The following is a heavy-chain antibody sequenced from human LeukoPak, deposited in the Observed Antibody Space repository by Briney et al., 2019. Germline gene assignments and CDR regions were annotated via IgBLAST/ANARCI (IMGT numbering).Heavy chain of an antibody. CDR3: ARHLNSGLDY. Sequence: PSQTLSLTCTVSGGSISSGDYFWSWIRQPPGKGLEFIGYIYYTGNTKYNPSLRSRVTISVDTSKNRFSLKLSSVTAADTALYYCARHLNSGLDYWGQGALVTVSS. CDR2: IYYTGNT. D-gene: IGHD6-19*01. CDR1: GGSISSGDYF. V-gene: IGHV4-61*08. J-gene: IGHJ4*02.